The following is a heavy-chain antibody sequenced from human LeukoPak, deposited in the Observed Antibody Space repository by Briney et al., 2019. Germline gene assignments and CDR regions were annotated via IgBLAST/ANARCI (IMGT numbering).Heavy chain of an antibody. CDR1: GGSISSYY. Sequence: SETLSLTCTVSGGSISSYYWSWIRQPPGKGLEWIGYIYYSGSTNYNPSLKSRVTISVDTSKNQFSLKLSSATAADTAVYYCAREMSQAFDIWGQGTMVTVSS. CDR3: AREMSQAFDI. J-gene: IGHJ3*02. CDR2: IYYSGST. V-gene: IGHV4-59*01.